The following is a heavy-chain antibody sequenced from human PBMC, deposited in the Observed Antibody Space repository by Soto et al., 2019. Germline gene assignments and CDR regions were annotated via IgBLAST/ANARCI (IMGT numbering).Heavy chain of an antibody. CDR3: ARDGIGGTVFRGFCDY. V-gene: IGHV3-33*01. Sequence: QEHLVESGGGVVQPGTSLRLSCEASGSIFSGYGMHWVRQAPGKGLEWVAVIWYDGSNKYYADSVKGRFTISRDNSKNMLYLQMDSLRAEDTAVYYCARDGIGGTVFRGFCDYWGQGTLVTISS. CDR2: IWYDGSNK. J-gene: IGHJ4*02. CDR1: GSIFSGYG. D-gene: IGHD1-7*01.